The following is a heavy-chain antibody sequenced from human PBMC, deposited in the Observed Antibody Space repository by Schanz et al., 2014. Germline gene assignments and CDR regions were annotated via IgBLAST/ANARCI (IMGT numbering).Heavy chain of an antibody. J-gene: IGHJ4*02. V-gene: IGHV3-30*18. CDR3: AKDRRDNYGSGTFYFEH. CDR1: GFTFSNAW. CDR2: ISYDGTNK. Sequence: VLLVESGGDLVKPGGSLRLSCAASGFTFSNAWMTWVRQAPGKGLEWVAVISYDGTNKYYADSVKGRFTISRDNSKNTLYLQMSSLRAEDTALYFCAKDRRDNYGSGTFYFEHWGQGTLVTVSS. D-gene: IGHD3-10*01.